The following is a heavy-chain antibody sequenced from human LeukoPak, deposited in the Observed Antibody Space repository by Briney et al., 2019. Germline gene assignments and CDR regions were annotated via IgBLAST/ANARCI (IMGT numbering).Heavy chain of an antibody. CDR2: IHTSGST. V-gene: IGHV4-4*07. J-gene: IGHJ6*03. D-gene: IGHD1-26*01. CDR3: ARDGIVGATYYYYYMDV. Sequence: SETLSLTCTVSGVSISSYYWSWIRQPAGKGLEWIGRIHTSGSTNYNPSLKSRVTMSGDTSKNQFSLKLSSVTAADTAVYYCARDGIVGATYYYYYMDVWGKGTTVTISS. CDR1: GVSISSYY.